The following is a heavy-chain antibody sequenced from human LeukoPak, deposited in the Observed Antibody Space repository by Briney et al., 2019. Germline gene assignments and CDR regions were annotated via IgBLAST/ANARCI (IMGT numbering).Heavy chain of an antibody. J-gene: IGHJ4*02. Sequence: ASVKVSCKASGYTFTSYGISWVRQAPGQGLEWMGWISAYNGNTNYAQKLQGRVTMTTDTSTSTAYMELRSLRSDDTTVYYCARGKRAAGTGPLDYWGQGTLVTVSS. CDR2: ISAYNGNT. D-gene: IGHD6-13*01. V-gene: IGHV1-18*01. CDR1: GYTFTSYG. CDR3: ARGKRAAGTGPLDY.